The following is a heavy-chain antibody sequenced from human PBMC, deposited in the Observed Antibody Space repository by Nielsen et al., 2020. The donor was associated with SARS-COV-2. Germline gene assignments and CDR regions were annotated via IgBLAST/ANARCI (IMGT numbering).Heavy chain of an antibody. V-gene: IGHV1-18*01. CDR3: ARDRSKRLRYNWNYEYYGMDV. CDR2: ISAYNGNT. D-gene: IGHD1-20*01. CDR1: GYTFTSYG. Sequence: ASVKVSCKASGYTFTSYGISWVRQAPGQGLEWMGWISAYNGNTNYAQKLQGRVTMTTDTSTSTAYMELRSLRSDDTAVYYCARDRSKRLRYNWNYEYYGMDVWGQGTTVTVSS. J-gene: IGHJ6*02.